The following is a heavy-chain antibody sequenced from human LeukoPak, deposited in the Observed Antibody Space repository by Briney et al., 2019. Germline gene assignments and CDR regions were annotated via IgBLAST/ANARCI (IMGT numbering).Heavy chain of an antibody. J-gene: IGHJ4*02. CDR2: ISAYNGNT. V-gene: IGHV1-18*01. D-gene: IGHD3-22*01. CDR3: ARDMYYYDSS. CDR1: GYTFYSYG. Sequence: ASVKVSCKASGYTFYSYGISWVRQAPGQGLEWMGWISAYNGNTNYAQKFQGRVTITADESTSTAYMELSSLRSEDTAVYYCARDMYYYDSSWGQGTLVTVSS.